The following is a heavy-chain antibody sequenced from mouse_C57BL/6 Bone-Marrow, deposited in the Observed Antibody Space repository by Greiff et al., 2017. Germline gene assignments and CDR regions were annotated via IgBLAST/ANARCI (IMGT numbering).Heavy chain of an antibody. Sequence: VQVVESGPGLVAPSESLSITCTVSGFSLTSYAISWVRQPPGKGLEWLGVIWTGGGTNYNSALKSRLCTSKDNPKSQVFLKMSSLQTDDTDRYYCARNEDMSYDGYCWYFGVWGTGTTVTVAS. CDR1: GFSLTSYA. V-gene: IGHV2-9-1*01. J-gene: IGHJ1*03. CDR3: ARNEDMSYDGYCWYFGV. CDR2: IWTGGGT. D-gene: IGHD2-3*01.